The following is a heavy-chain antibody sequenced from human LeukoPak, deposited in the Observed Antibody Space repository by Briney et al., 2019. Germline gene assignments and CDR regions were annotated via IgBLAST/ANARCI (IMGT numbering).Heavy chain of an antibody. CDR2: IYPGDSDT. V-gene: IGHV5-51*01. D-gene: IGHD3-9*01. Sequence: GESLKISCKGSGYSFTSYWIGWVRQMPGKGLEWMGVIYPGDSDTRYSPSFQGQVTISADKSISTAYLQWSSLEASDTAMYYCARGSVLRYFDWLSIDYWGQGTLVTVSS. CDR3: ARGSVLRYFDWLSIDY. CDR1: GYSFTSYW. J-gene: IGHJ4*02.